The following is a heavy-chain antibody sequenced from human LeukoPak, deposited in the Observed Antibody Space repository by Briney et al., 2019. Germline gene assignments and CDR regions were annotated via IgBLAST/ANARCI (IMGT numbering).Heavy chain of an antibody. J-gene: IGHJ1*01. CDR3: AKDRIVISFGDVSKH. CDR1: GFTFSSYA. Sequence: PGGSLRLSCAVSGFTFSSYAMHWVRQAPGKGLEWVALIAHDESTIHCADSVKGRFTISRDNSKNTLYLQMNNLRVEDTAIYYCAKDRIVISFGDVSKHWGQGTLVTVSS. V-gene: IGHV3-30*18. CDR2: IAHDESTI. D-gene: IGHD3-10*01.